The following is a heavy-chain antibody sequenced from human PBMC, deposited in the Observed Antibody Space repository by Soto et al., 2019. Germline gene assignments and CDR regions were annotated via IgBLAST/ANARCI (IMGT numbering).Heavy chain of an antibody. CDR1: GYTFTGYY. CDR2: INPNSGGT. Sequence: GASVKVSCKASGYTFTGYYMHWVRQAPGQGLEWMGWINPNSGGTNYAQKFQGRVTMTRDTSISTAYMELSRLRSDGTAVYYCARVKMAAAGITLDYWGQGTLVTVSS. CDR3: ARVKMAAAGITLDY. D-gene: IGHD6-13*01. V-gene: IGHV1-2*02. J-gene: IGHJ4*02.